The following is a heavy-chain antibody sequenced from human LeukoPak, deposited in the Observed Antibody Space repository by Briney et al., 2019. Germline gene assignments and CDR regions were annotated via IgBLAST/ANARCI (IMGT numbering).Heavy chain of an antibody. Sequence: SEILSLTCTVSGGSISSSSYYWGWIRQPPGKGLEWLGSIYYSGSTYYNPSLKSRVTISVDTSKNQFSLKLSSVTAADTAVYYCAIYDFWSGYLGYWGQGTLVTVSS. CDR2: IYYSGST. V-gene: IGHV4-39*01. CDR3: AIYDFWSGYLGY. J-gene: IGHJ4*02. CDR1: GGSISSSSYY. D-gene: IGHD3-3*01.